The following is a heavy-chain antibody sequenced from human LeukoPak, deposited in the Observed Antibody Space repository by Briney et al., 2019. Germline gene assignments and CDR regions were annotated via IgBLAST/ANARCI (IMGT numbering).Heavy chain of an antibody. CDR2: IIPIFGTA. J-gene: IGHJ5*02. D-gene: IGHD2-2*01. CDR1: GGTFSSYA. CDR3: ARNKYCSSTSCYPHLNWLDP. V-gene: IGHV1-69*05. Sequence: SVKVSCKASGGTFSSYAISWVRQAPGQGLEWMGGIIPIFGTANYAQKFQGRVTITTDESTSTAYMELSSLRSEDTAVYYCARNKYCSSTSCYPHLNWLDPWGQGTLVTVSS.